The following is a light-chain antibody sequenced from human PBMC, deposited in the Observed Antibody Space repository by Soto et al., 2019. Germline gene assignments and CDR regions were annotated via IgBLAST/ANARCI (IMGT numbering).Light chain of an antibody. Sequence: EIVMTQSPATLSVSPGERATLSCRASQSVSNNLAWYQKKPGQAPRLLIYGASTRATVIPARFSGSESGTEFTLTISSLQSEDLAFYHCQQYNNWWTFGQGTRVDIK. V-gene: IGKV3-15*01. CDR3: QQYNNWWT. CDR1: QSVSNN. J-gene: IGKJ1*01. CDR2: GAS.